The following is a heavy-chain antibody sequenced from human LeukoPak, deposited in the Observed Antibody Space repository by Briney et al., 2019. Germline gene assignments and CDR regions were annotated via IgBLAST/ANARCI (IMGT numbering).Heavy chain of an antibody. CDR1: GFTFNSYA. CDR2: ISDDGSNN. J-gene: IGHJ1*01. V-gene: IGHV3-30*01. CDR3: ARGVPAAIVQYFQH. D-gene: IGHD2-2*01. Sequence: GGSLRLSCAASGFTFNSYAIHWVRQAPGKGLEWVAVISDDGSNNDYADSVKGRFTISRDNSKNTLYLQMNSLRAEDTAVYYCARGVPAAIVQYFQHWGQGTLVTVSS.